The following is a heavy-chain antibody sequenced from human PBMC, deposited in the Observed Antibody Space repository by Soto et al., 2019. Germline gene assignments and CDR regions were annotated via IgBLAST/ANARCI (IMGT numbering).Heavy chain of an antibody. D-gene: IGHD3-16*01. J-gene: IGHJ4*02. V-gene: IGHV4-59*08. CDR3: ARRYGRGFGY. Sequence: QVQLQESGPGLVKPSETLSLTCTVSGGSISSYYWSWIRQPPGKGLEWIGYIYYSGSTIYNPSLKSRVTIPIDTPKNQFSLKLSSVTAADTAVYYCARRYGRGFGYWGQGTLVTVSS. CDR2: IYYSGST. CDR1: GGSISSYY.